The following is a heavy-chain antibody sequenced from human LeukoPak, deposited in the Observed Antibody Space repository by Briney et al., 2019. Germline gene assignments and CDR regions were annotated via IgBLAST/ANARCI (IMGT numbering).Heavy chain of an antibody. J-gene: IGHJ4*02. V-gene: IGHV3-48*03. CDR3: AKDKYSSGRSTCFDY. Sequence: PGGSLRLSCAASGFTFSSYEMNWVRQAPGKGLEWVSYISSSGSTIYYADSVKGRFTISRDNAKNSLYLQMNSLKAEDMALYYCAKDKYSSGRSTCFDYWGQGTLVTVSS. CDR1: GFTFSSYE. CDR2: ISSSGSTI. D-gene: IGHD6-19*01.